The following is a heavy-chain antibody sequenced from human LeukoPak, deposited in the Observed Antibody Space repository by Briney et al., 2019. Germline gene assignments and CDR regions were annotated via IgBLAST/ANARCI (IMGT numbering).Heavy chain of an antibody. D-gene: IGHD6-6*01. CDR1: GSTFSSYW. Sequence: QPGGSLRLSCAASGSTFSSYWMNWVRQAPGKGLVWVSRIKSDGSTTNYADSVKGRFAISRDNAKNTLYLQMNSLRAEDTAVYYCARVGGLSTSSGYYYGMDVWGQGTTVTVSS. J-gene: IGHJ6*02. V-gene: IGHV3-74*01. CDR2: IKSDGSTT. CDR3: ARVGGLSTSSGYYYGMDV.